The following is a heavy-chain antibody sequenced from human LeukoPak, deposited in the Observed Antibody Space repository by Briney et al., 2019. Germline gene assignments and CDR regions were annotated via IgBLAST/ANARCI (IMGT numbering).Heavy chain of an antibody. J-gene: IGHJ5*02. CDR1: GFTLSNYW. CDR3: VRGVYASGSSP. CDR2: IISDGSS. D-gene: IGHD3-10*01. Sequence: GGSLRLSCEASGFTLSNYWMYWVRQAPGKGLVWVSRIISDGSSNYADSVKGRLTISRDNAKNTLYLQMNSLRAEDTAVCYCVRGVYASGSSPWGQGTLVTVSS. V-gene: IGHV3-74*01.